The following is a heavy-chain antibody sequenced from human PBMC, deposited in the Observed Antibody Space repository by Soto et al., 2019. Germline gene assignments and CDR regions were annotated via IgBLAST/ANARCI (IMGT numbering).Heavy chain of an antibody. J-gene: IGHJ5*02. D-gene: IGHD2-15*01. CDR1: GGSISSYY. Sequence: ETLSLTCTVSGGSISSYYWSWSRQPPGKGLEWIGYIYYSGSTNYNPSLKSRLTISVDTSKNQFSLKLSSVTAADPALYYCATGSGRSLHWFDPWGPGTLVTVFS. V-gene: IGHV4-59*01. CDR2: IYYSGST. CDR3: ATGSGRSLHWFDP.